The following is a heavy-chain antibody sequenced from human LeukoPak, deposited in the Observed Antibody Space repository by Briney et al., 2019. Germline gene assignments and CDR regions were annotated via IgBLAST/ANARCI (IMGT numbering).Heavy chain of an antibody. J-gene: IGHJ4*02. Sequence: GGSLRLSCAASGFTFSSYSMNWVRQAPGKGLEWVSYIGSSSSTIYYADSVKGRFTISRDNAKNSLYLQMNSLRAEDTAVYYCARGSVRLKYYFDYWGQGTLATVSS. D-gene: IGHD3-10*01. CDR3: ARGSVRLKYYFDY. CDR2: IGSSSSTI. V-gene: IGHV3-48*01. CDR1: GFTFSSYS.